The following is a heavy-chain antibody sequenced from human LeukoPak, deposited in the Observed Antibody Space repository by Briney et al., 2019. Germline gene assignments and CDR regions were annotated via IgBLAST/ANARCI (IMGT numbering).Heavy chain of an antibody. CDR3: ARDKFCSDTGSCNIGLFDF. CDR1: GGSFSGYY. D-gene: IGHD2-15*01. Sequence: ASETLSLTCGVFGGSFSGYYWTWLRXPPGXGLEWIGQINHRGSSHYNPSLRSRVTISVDTSKTQFSLKLTSVTAADTAVYYCARDKFCSDTGSCNIGLFDFWGQGALVTVSS. V-gene: IGHV4-34*01. CDR2: INHRGSS. J-gene: IGHJ4*02.